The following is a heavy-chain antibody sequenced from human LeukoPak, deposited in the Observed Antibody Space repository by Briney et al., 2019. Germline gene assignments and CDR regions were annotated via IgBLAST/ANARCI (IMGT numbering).Heavy chain of an antibody. V-gene: IGHV2-70*04. CDR3: ALLGATTRGGVDY. CDR2: IDWDDDK. Sequence: SGPALVKPTQTLTLTCTFSGFSLSTSGMRVSWIRQPPGKALEWLARIDWDDDKFYSTSLKTRLTISKDTSKNQVVLTMTNMDPVGTATYYCALLGATTRGGVDYWGQGTLVTVSS. J-gene: IGHJ4*02. D-gene: IGHD1-26*01. CDR1: GFSLSTSGMR.